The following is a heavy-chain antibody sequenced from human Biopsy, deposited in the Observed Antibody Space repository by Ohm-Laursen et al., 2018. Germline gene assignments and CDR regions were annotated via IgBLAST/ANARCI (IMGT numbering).Heavy chain of an antibody. CDR1: GYTFTNHY. CDR2: SKPNHNT. D-gene: IGHD3-22*01. Sequence: ASSVKVSCKGSGYTFTNHYIHWVRQAPGQGLEWMGWSKPNHNTKYAEKFQDRVTLTRDTTTGTAYMELSSLRRNDTAIYYCARKSFYESGGFDYWGQGTLVSVS. CDR3: ARKSFYESGGFDY. J-gene: IGHJ4*02. V-gene: IGHV1-2*02.